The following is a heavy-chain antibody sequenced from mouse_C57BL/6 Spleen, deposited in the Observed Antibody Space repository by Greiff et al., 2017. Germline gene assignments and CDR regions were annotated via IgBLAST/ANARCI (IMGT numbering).Heavy chain of an antibody. CDR3: ARVDLLWYFYFDY. J-gene: IGHJ2*01. Sequence: EVKLMESEGGLVQPGSSMKLSCTASGFTFSDYYMAWVRQVPEKGLEWVANINYDGSSTYYLDSLKSRFIISRDNAKNILYLQMSSLKSEDTATYYCARVDLLWYFYFDYWGQGTTLTVSS. CDR1: GFTFSDYY. D-gene: IGHD2-1*01. V-gene: IGHV5-16*01. CDR2: INYDGSST.